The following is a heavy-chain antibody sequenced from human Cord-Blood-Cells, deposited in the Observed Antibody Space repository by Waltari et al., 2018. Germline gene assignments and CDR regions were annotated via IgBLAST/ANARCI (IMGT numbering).Heavy chain of an antibody. J-gene: IGHJ6*03. Sequence: QVQLVESGGGVVQPGRSLRLSCAASGFTFRSYGMHWVRQAPGKGLEWVAVISYDGSNKYYADSVKGRFTISRDNSKNTLYLQMNSLRAEDTAVYYCAKDQNSNYYYYYYMDVWGKGTTVTVSS. CDR3: AKDQNSNYYYYYYMDV. D-gene: IGHD4-4*01. CDR1: GFTFRSYG. CDR2: ISYDGSNK. V-gene: IGHV3-30*18.